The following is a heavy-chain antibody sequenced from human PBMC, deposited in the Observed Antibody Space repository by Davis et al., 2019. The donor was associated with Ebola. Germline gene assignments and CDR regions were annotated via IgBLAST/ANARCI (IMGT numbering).Heavy chain of an antibody. J-gene: IGHJ4*02. Sequence: PSETLSLTCTVSGYSISSGYYWGWIRQPPGKGLEWIGNIYHSGNTYYSPSLKSRVTISVDTSKNQFFLKLKSITAADTAVYYCARGGSPAMFKGVDEWGQGTLVTVAS. V-gene: IGHV4-38-2*02. CDR2: IYHSGNT. CDR3: ARGGSPAMFKGVDE. CDR1: GYSISSGYY. D-gene: IGHD2-2*01.